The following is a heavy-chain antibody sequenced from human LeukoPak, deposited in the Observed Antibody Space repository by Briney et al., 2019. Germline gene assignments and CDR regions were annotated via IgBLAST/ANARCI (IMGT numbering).Heavy chain of an antibody. J-gene: IGHJ4*02. V-gene: IGHV3-30*18. CDR1: GFTFSSYG. Sequence: QPGRSLRLSCAASGFTFSSYGMHWVRQAPGKGLEWVAVISYDGSNKYYADSVKGRFTISRDNSKNTLYLQMNSLRAEDTAVYYCAKDLELAPFDYWGQGTLVTVSP. CDR3: AKDLELAPFDY. CDR2: ISYDGSNK. D-gene: IGHD1-26*01.